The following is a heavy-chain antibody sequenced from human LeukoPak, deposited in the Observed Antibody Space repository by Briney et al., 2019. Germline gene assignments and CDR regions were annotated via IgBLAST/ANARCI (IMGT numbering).Heavy chain of an antibody. CDR3: ARHSARDGYNYLTYFDY. Sequence: PSETLSLTCTVSGGSIGHYYWSWIRQPPGKGLEWIAYINYSGDTNYNPSLKSRVTISVDTSKNQFSLKLNSVTAADTAVYYCARHSARDGYNYLTYFDYWGQGTLVTVSS. V-gene: IGHV4-59*08. J-gene: IGHJ4*02. D-gene: IGHD5-24*01. CDR2: INYSGDT. CDR1: GGSIGHYY.